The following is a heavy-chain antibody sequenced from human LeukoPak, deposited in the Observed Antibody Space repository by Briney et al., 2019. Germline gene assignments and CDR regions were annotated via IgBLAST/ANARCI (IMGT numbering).Heavy chain of an antibody. CDR1: GFSVGGNH. V-gene: IGHV3-7*01. J-gene: IGHJ4*02. CDR2: INPDGSGK. CDR3: AGKQGDY. Sequence: GGSLRLSCAASGFSVGGNHMSWVRQAPGKGLEWVANINPDGSGKYYVDSVKGRFTISRDNAKKSLYLQMNSLRAEDTAVYYCAGKQGDYWGQGTLVTVSS. D-gene: IGHD4-23*01.